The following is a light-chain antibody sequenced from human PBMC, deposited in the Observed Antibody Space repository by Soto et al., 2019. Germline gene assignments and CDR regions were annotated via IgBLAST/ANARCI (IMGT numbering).Light chain of an antibody. Sequence: DIQMTQSPASLSASVGDRVTITFRASQGISTYLVWYQQKPGTVPKLLIFAASTLQSGVPSRFSGSGSGTDFTLTISSLQPEDVATYYCQSYTGAPCTFGQGTKVEI. V-gene: IGKV1-27*01. J-gene: IGKJ1*01. CDR2: AAS. CDR3: QSYTGAPCT. CDR1: QGISTY.